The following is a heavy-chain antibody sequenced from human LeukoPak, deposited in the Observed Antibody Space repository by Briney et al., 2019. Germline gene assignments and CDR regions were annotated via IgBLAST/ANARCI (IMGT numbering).Heavy chain of an antibody. D-gene: IGHD3-10*01. CDR1: GYSFTSHW. J-gene: IGHJ4*02. V-gene: IGHV5-51*01. CDR3: ARLRWPRGGRSSFDY. CDR2: VNPDDSDT. Sequence: GESLKISCQGSGYSFTSHWIGWVRQMPGKGLEWMGIVNPDDSDTIYSPSFQGQVTISADESITTAYLQWSSLKASDTAMYYCARLRWPRGGRSSFDYWGQGALVTVSS.